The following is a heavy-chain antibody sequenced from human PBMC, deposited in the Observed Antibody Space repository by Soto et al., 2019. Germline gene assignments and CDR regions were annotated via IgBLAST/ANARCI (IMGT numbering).Heavy chain of an antibody. V-gene: IGHV4-4*02. CDR3: ARDEYYYDSSGYYVGS. Sequence: SETLSLTCAVSGGSISSSNWWSWVRQPPGKGLEWIGEIYHSGSTNYNPSLKSRVTISVDKSKNQFSLKLSSVTAADTAVYYCARDEYYYDSSGYYVGSWGQGTLVTVSS. D-gene: IGHD3-22*01. CDR2: IYHSGST. CDR1: GGSISSSNW. J-gene: IGHJ5*02.